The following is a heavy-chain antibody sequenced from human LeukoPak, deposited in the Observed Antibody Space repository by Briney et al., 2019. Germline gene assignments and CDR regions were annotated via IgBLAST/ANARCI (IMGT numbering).Heavy chain of an antibody. Sequence: PSETLSLTCTVSGGSISSYYWSWIRQPPGKGLEWIGYIYYSGSTNYNPSLKSRITISVDTSKNQFSLKLSSVTAADTAVYYCARGTFVGGFFSTPFDYWGQGTLVTVSS. D-gene: IGHD3-3*01. CDR2: IYYSGST. CDR1: GGSISSYY. CDR3: ARGTFVGGFFSTPFDY. V-gene: IGHV4-59*01. J-gene: IGHJ4*02.